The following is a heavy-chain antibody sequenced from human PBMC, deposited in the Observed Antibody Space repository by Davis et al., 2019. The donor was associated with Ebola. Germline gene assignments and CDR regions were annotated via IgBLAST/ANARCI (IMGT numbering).Heavy chain of an antibody. Sequence: GESLKISCRVSGFIFSDNWMSWVRQVPGKGLVWVSSINRDGTTKTYADSVQGRFTVSRDNAKSMLYLQMCSLRVEDTAVYYCASYVVGWGRGTLVTVSS. CDR2: INRDGTTK. J-gene: IGHJ4*02. D-gene: IGHD2-15*01. CDR3: ASYVVG. V-gene: IGHV3-74*01. CDR1: GFIFSDNW.